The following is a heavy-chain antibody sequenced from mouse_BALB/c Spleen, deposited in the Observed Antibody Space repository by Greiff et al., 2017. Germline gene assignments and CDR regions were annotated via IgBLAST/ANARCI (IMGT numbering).Heavy chain of an antibody. D-gene: IGHD1-1*01. J-gene: IGHJ2*01. CDR3: ARQGTTVVADYFDY. Sequence: EVMLVESGGDLVKPGGSLKLSCAASGFTFSSYGMSWVRQTPDKRLEWVATISSGGSYTYYPDSVKGRFTISRDNAKNTLYLQISSLKSEDTAMYYCARQGTTVVADYFDYWGQGTTLTVSS. CDR1: GFTFSSYG. V-gene: IGHV5-6*01. CDR2: ISSGGSYT.